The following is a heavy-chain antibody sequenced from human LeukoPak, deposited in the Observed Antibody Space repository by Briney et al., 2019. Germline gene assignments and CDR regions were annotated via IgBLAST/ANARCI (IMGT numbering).Heavy chain of an antibody. CDR1: GFTFSSYW. J-gene: IGHJ4*02. CDR3: ARSKRDSSSWYYFDY. CDR2: INSDGSST. Sequence: GGSLRPSCAASGFTFSSYWMHWVRQAPGKGLVWVSRINSDGSSTSYADSVKGRFTISRDNAKNTLYLQMNSLRAEDTAVYYRARSKRDSSSWYYFDYWGQGTLVTVSS. V-gene: IGHV3-74*01. D-gene: IGHD6-13*01.